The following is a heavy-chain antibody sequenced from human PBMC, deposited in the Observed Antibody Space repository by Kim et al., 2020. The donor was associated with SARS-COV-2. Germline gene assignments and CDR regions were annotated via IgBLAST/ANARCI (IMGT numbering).Heavy chain of an antibody. Sequence: SETLSLTCTVSGGSISSSSYYWGWIRQPPGKGLEWIGSIYYSGSTYYNPSLKSRVTISVDTSKNQFSLKLSSVTAADTAVYYCVIRPSFTGSYYYYGMDVWGQGTTVTVSS. CDR1: GGSISSSSYY. D-gene: IGHD3-10*01. CDR3: VIRPSFTGSYYYYGMDV. V-gene: IGHV4-39*01. J-gene: IGHJ6*02. CDR2: IYYSGST.